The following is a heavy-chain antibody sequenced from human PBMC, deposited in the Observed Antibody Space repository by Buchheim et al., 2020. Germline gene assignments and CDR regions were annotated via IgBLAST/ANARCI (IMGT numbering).Heavy chain of an antibody. CDR1: GFTFDDYA. CDR3: AKDGIAAAGPPGYYYYGMDV. V-gene: IGHV3-43D*03. J-gene: IGHJ6*02. Sequence: EVQLVESGGVVVQPGGSLRLSCAASGFTFDDYAMHWVRQAPGKGLEWVSLISWDGGSTYYADSVKGRFTLSRDNSKNSLYLQMNSLRAEDTALYYCAKDGIAAAGPPGYYYYGMDVWGQGTT. CDR2: ISWDGGST. D-gene: IGHD6-13*01.